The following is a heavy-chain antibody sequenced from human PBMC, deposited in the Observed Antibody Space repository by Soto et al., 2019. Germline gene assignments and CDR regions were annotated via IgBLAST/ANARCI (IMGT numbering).Heavy chain of an antibody. J-gene: IGHJ4*02. CDR2: ISGSGGST. CDR3: AAGVAAAGYFDY. Sequence: PGGSLRLSCAASGFTFSIYAMSWVRQAPGKGLEWVSAISGSGGSTYYADSVKGRFTISRDNSKNTLYLQMNSLRAEDTAVYYCAAGVAAAGYFDYWGQGTLVTVSS. D-gene: IGHD6-13*01. V-gene: IGHV3-23*01. CDR1: GFTFSIYA.